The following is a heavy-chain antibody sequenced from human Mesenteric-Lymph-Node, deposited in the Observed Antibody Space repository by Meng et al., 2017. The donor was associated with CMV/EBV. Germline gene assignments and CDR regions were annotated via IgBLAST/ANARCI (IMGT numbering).Heavy chain of an antibody. CDR2: IYSGGST. V-gene: IGHV3-53*01. D-gene: IGHD6-13*01. J-gene: IGHJ4*02. Sequence: GESLKISCAASGFIVSGNYMSWVRQAPGKGLEWVSVIYSGGSTYDADSVKGRFTISRDNSKNTLYLQMNSPRAEDTAVYYCARSIAVAGTPGGGDYWGQGTLVTVSS. CDR3: ARSIAVAGTPGGGDY. CDR1: GFIVSGNY.